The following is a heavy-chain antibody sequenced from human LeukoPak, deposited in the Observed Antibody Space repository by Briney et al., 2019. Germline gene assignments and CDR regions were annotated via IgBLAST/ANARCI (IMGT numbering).Heavy chain of an antibody. D-gene: IGHD3-22*01. CDR2: IYYSGST. J-gene: IGHJ4*02. CDR3: ASSPSGYWWNFDC. Sequence: SETLSLTCTVSGGSISSDHWNWIRQPPGKGLEWIGCIYYSGSTYYNPSLKSRVTISVDTTKNQFSLKLTSVTAADTAVYYCASSPSGYWWNFDCWGQGTLVTVSS. CDR1: GGSISSDH. V-gene: IGHV4-59*08.